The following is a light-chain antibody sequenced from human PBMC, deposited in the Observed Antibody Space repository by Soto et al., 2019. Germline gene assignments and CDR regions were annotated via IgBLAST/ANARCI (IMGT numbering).Light chain of an antibody. V-gene: IGKV1-5*03. CDR2: AAS. J-gene: IGKJ2*01. Sequence: DIQMTQSPSTVSASVGDRVTITCRASQPLSRWLAWYQQKPGKAPKLLIYAASTLEIGVSSRFSGSGSGTEFTLTISSLQPDDFATYFCQQCKGYPYTFGQGTKLEI. CDR3: QQCKGYPYT. CDR1: QPLSRW.